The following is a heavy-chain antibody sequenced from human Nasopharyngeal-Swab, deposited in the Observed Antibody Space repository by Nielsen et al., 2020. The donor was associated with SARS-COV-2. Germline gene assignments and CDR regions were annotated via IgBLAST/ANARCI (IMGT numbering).Heavy chain of an antibody. D-gene: IGHD4-17*01. CDR3: ARDRNGDYGDY. V-gene: IGHV3-33*01. CDR2: IWYDGSNK. J-gene: IGHJ4*02. Sequence: GESLKISCAASGFTFSSYGMHWVRQAPGKGLEWVAVIWYDGSNKYYADSVKGRFTISRDNSKNTLYLQMNSLRAEDTAVYYCARDRNGDYGDYWGQGTLVTVSS. CDR1: GFTFSSYG.